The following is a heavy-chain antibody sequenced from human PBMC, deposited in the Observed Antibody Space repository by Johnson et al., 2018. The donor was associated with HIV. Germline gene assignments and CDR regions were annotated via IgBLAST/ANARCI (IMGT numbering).Heavy chain of an antibody. CDR2: ISHDGSNK. V-gene: IGHV3-30*04. CDR1: GFTFSSYA. CDR3: ARDSGGTKRAFEI. J-gene: IGHJ3*02. D-gene: IGHD1-26*01. Sequence: QVQLVESGGGLVKPGGSLRLSCAASGFTFSSYAMHWARQAPGKGLEWVAVISHDGSNKYYADSVKGRFTISRDNSKDTLDMQMNTLRAEDTAVYYCARDSGGTKRAFEIWGQGTKFTVSA.